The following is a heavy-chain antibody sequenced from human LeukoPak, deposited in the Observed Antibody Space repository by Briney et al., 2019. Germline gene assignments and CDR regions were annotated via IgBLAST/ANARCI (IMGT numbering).Heavy chain of an antibody. CDR3: ARVRGYSYGELDY. CDR2: ISYSGST. V-gene: IGHV4-31*03. J-gene: IGHJ4*02. D-gene: IGHD5-18*01. CDR1: GGSISSGGYY. Sequence: SETLSLTCTVSGGSISSGGYYWSWIRQHPGKGLEWIGYISYSGSTYYNPSLNSRVTISVGTSRSQFSLKLSSVTAADTAVYYCARVRGYSYGELDYWGQGTLVTVSS.